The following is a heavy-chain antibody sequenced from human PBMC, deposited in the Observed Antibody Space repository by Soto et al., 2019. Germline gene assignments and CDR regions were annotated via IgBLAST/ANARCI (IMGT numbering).Heavy chain of an antibody. Sequence: EVQLVESGGGLVQPGGSLRLSCAASGFTFSGYWMRWVRQAPGKGLEWVSRVDGDGSSINYADAEKGRFTISRDNAKNTLYLHMNSLGAENTAVDYCVRWSELWGQGTLVTVSS. D-gene: IGHD1-7*01. V-gene: IGHV3-74*01. J-gene: IGHJ4*02. CDR1: GFTFSGYW. CDR2: VDGDGSSI. CDR3: VRWSEL.